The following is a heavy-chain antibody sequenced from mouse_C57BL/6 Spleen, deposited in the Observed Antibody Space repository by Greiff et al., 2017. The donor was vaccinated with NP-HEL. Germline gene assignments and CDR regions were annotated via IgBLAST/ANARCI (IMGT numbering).Heavy chain of an antibody. CDR2: IDPSDSET. J-gene: IGHJ4*01. Sequence: QVQLQQPGAELVRPGSSVKLSCKASGYTFTSYWMHWVKQRPIQGLEWIGNIDPSDSETHYNQKFKDKATLTVDKSSSTAYMQLSSLTSEDSAVYYCARSWRGQLRLGAMDYWGQGTSVTVSS. CDR3: ARSWRGQLRLGAMDY. CDR1: GYTFTSYW. V-gene: IGHV1-52*01. D-gene: IGHD3-2*02.